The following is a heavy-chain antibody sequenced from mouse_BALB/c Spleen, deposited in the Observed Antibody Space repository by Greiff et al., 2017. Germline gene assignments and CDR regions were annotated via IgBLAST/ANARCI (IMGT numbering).Heavy chain of an antibody. V-gene: IGHV14-3*02. J-gene: IGHJ2*01. D-gene: IGHD1-1*01. CDR1: GFNIKDTY. Sequence: VQLQQSGAELVKPGASVKLSCTASGFNIKDTYMHWVKQRPEQGLEWIGRIDPANGNTKYDPKFQGKATITADTSSNTAYLQLSSLTSEDTAVYYCASTTVEAARDYWGQGTTLTVSS. CDR2: IDPANGNT. CDR3: ASTTVEAARDY.